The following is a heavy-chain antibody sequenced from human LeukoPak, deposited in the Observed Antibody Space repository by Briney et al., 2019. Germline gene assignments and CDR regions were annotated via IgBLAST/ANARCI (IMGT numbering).Heavy chain of an antibody. J-gene: IGHJ3*02. D-gene: IGHD3-3*01. Sequence: GGSLRLSCAASGFTFSSYAMSWVRQAPGKGLKWVSAISGSGGSTYYADSVKGRFTISRDNSKNTLYLQMNSLRAEDTAVYYCAKEYAIFGVVMNAFDIWGQGTMVTVSS. CDR1: GFTFSSYA. CDR2: ISGSGGST. CDR3: AKEYAIFGVVMNAFDI. V-gene: IGHV3-23*01.